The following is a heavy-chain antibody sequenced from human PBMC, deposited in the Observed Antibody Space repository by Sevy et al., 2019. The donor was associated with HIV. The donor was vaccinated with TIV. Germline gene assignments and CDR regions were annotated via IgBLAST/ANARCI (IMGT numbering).Heavy chain of an antibody. J-gene: IGHJ6*02. CDR3: ARRYCSSTSCYVPGYYGMDV. Sequence: SETLSLTCTVSGGFVTSTSDYWAWIRQSPGKGLEWIGSIYNSGSTYYNPSLKSRVTISVHTSKNQFSLKLSSVTAADTAVYYCARRYCSSTSCYVPGYYGMDVWGQGTTVTVS. D-gene: IGHD2-2*01. V-gene: IGHV4-39*01. CDR1: GGFVTSTSDY. CDR2: IYNSGST.